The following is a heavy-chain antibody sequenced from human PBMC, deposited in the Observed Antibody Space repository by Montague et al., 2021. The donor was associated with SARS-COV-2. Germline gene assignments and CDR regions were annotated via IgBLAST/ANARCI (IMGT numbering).Heavy chain of an antibody. V-gene: IGHV6-1*01. CDR2: YT. Sequence: YTGFAVSVESRINITPDTSKNQFSLHLNSVTPEDTAVYYCAKVSGTDLQLWGQGTLVTVSS. CDR3: AKVSGTDLQL. J-gene: IGHJ4*02. D-gene: IGHD2-15*01.